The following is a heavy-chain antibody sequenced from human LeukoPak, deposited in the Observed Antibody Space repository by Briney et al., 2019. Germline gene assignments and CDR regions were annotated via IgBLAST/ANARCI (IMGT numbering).Heavy chain of an antibody. CDR3: AKLTGDFDS. V-gene: IGHV3-23*01. D-gene: IGHD7-27*01. CDR1: GFTFSSYA. CDR2: ISGSGGST. Sequence: PGGSLRLSCAASGFTFSSYAISWVRQAPGKGLEWVSTISGSGGSTNYADSVKGRFTISRDNSENTLYLQMNSLRAEDTAVYYCAKLTGDFDSWGQGALVTVSS. J-gene: IGHJ4*02.